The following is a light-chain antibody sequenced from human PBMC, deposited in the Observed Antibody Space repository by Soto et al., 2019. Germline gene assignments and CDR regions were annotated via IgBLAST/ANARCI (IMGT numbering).Light chain of an antibody. CDR3: QQHGQWPIT. Sequence: EIVLTQSPGTLSLSPGERATLSCRASQSVSNNYLAWYQQKHGQXPRLLIYGISKRATDIPDRFSGSGSGTELTITISSLQPEDFETYDCQQHGQWPITFGQGTRLEIK. CDR1: QSVSNNY. J-gene: IGKJ5*01. CDR2: GIS. V-gene: IGKV3-20*01.